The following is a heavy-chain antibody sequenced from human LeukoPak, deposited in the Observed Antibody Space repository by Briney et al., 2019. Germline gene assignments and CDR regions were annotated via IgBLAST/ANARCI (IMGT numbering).Heavy chain of an antibody. CDR1: GGSISSYY. CDR3: ARLKGAMDV. Sequence: SETLSLTCTVSGGSISSYYWSWIRQPPGKGLEWIGYIYYSGSTNYNPSLKSRVTISVDTSKNQFSLKLSSVTAADTAVYYCARLKGAMDVWGQGTTVTVSS. CDR2: IYYSGST. V-gene: IGHV4-59*12. J-gene: IGHJ6*02.